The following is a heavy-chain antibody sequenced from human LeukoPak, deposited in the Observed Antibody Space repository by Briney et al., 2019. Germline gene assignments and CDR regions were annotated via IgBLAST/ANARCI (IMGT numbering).Heavy chain of an antibody. V-gene: IGHV3-7*01. Sequence: GGSLRLSCAASGFTFSSYWMSWVRQAPGKGLEWVANIKQDGSEKYYVDSVKGRFTISRDNAKNSLYLQMNSLRAEDTAVYYCARVHLRFSEWSPNYYMDVWGKGTTVTVSS. J-gene: IGHJ6*03. CDR2: IKQDGSEK. CDR1: GFTFSSYW. D-gene: IGHD3-3*01. CDR3: ARVHLRFSEWSPNYYMDV.